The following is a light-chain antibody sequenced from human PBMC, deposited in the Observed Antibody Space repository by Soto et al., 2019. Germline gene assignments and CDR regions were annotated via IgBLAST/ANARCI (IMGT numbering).Light chain of an antibody. CDR3: QHYGSSPPYT. CDR1: QSVSSSY. CDR2: GAS. J-gene: IGKJ2*01. Sequence: EIVLTQSPVTLSLSPGERATLSCRASQSVSSSYLARYQQKPGQAPRLLIYGASSMATGIPDRFSGSGSGTDFTLTIIRLEPEDFAVYYCQHYGSSPPYTFGQGTKLKIK. V-gene: IGKV3-20*01.